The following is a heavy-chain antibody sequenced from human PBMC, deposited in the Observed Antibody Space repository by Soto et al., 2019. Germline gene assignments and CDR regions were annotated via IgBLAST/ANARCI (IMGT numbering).Heavy chain of an antibody. V-gene: IGHV1-2*04. CDR3: ARGPGDFWSGYFDY. D-gene: IGHD3-3*01. CDR1: GYTFTAYY. Sequence: GASVKVSCKASGYTFTAYYMHWVRQAPGQGLEWMGWINPSSGGTNCAQKFQGWVIMTRDASISTAYMELSRLRSDDTAMYYCARGPGDFWSGYFDYWGQGTLVTVSS. CDR2: INPSSGGT. J-gene: IGHJ4*02.